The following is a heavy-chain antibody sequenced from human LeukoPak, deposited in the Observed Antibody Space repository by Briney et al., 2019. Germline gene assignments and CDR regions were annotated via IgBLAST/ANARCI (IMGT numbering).Heavy chain of an antibody. Sequence: SETLSLTCNVPGGSISNYYWTWIRQPAGKGLEWIGRIYSSGTTTYNPSLKSRVAMSVDTSRNQFSLKLSSVTAADTAVYYCARVSPIAVAGSSYYYAMDVWGQGTTVTVSS. V-gene: IGHV4-4*07. CDR1: GGSISNYY. J-gene: IGHJ6*02. CDR3: ARVSPIAVAGSSYYYAMDV. D-gene: IGHD6-19*01. CDR2: IYSSGTT.